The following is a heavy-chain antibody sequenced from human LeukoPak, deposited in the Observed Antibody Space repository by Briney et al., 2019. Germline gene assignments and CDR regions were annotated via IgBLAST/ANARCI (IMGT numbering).Heavy chain of an antibody. CDR1: GFTFSSYW. V-gene: IGHV3-7*01. D-gene: IGHD6-13*01. CDR2: IKQDGSEK. J-gene: IGHJ6*02. CDR3: ARDGSSWYYYYYGMDV. Sequence: PGGPLRLSCAASGFTFSSYWMSWVRQAPGKGLEWVANIKQDGSEKYYVDSVKGRFTISRDNAKNSLYLQMNSLRAEDTAVYYCARDGSSWYYYYYGMDVWGQGTTVTVSS.